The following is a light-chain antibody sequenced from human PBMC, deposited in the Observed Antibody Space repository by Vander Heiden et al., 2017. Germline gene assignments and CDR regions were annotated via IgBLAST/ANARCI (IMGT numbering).Light chain of an antibody. V-gene: IGKV3-20*01. CDR1: QSLSRNF. CDR2: GAS. CDR3: QQYDKLPLT. Sequence: PRQPATLSCRTSQSLSRNFLAWYQQKPGQSPRLLIYGASNRAAGTPDRFSGSGSGTAFTLTISRLEPEDFAVYFCQQYDKLPLTFGGGTKVDLK. J-gene: IGKJ4*01.